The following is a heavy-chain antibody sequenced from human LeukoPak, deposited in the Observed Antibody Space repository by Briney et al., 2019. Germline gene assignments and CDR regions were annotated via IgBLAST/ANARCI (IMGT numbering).Heavy chain of an antibody. D-gene: IGHD2-8*01. V-gene: IGHV3-21*01. CDR1: GFTFSSYS. CDR2: ISSISSYI. CDR3: ARSSPYAIRDDVHYFDY. J-gene: IGHJ4*02. Sequence: GGSLRLSCAASGFTFSSYSMNWVRQAPGKGLEWVSSISSISSYIHYADSVKGRFTISRDNAKNSLYLQMNSLRAEDTAVYYCARSSPYAIRDDVHYFDYWGQGTLVTVSS.